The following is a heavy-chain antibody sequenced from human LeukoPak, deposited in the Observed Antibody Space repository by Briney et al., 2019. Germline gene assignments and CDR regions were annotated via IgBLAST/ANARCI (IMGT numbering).Heavy chain of an antibody. D-gene: IGHD6-19*01. CDR1: GGSFSGYY. V-gene: IGHV4-34*01. CDR3: ASHRGWYYYYGMDV. CDR2: INHSGST. J-gene: IGHJ6*02. Sequence: PSETLSLTCAVYGGSFSGYYWSWIRQPPGKGLGWIGEINHSGSTNYNPSLKSRVTISVDTSKNQFSLKLSSVTAADTAVYYCASHRGWYYYYGMDVWGQGTTVTVSS.